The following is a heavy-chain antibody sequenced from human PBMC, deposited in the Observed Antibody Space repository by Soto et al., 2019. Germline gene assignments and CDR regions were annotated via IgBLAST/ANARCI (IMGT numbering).Heavy chain of an antibody. V-gene: IGHV5-51*01. Sequence: GESLKISCKGSGYSFTNYWIGWVRQMPGKGLEWMGIIYPGDSDTRYSPSFQGQVTISADKSISTAYLQWSSLKASDTAMYYCVRHGGTGWPYYYYYGMDVWGQGTTVTVSS. CDR2: IYPGDSDT. CDR1: GYSFTNYW. CDR3: VRHGGTGWPYYYYYGMDV. D-gene: IGHD6-19*01. J-gene: IGHJ6*02.